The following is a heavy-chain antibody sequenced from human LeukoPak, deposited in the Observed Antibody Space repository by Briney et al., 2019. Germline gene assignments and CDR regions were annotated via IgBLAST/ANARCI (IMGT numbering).Heavy chain of an antibody. J-gene: IGHJ4*02. D-gene: IGHD5-12*01. CDR2: ISGSGGST. CDR3: AKDEDSGYDSGY. V-gene: IGHV3-23*01. CDR1: GFTFSSYA. Sequence: GGSLRLSCAASGFTFSSYAVSWVRQAPGKGLEWVSAISGSGGSTYYADSVKGRFTISRDNSKNTLYLQMNSLRAEDTAVYYCAKDEDSGYDSGYWGQGTLVTVSS.